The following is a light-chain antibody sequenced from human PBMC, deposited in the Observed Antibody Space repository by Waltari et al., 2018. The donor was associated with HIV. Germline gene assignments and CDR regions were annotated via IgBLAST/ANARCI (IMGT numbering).Light chain of an antibody. CDR2: GVS. CDR3: SSYTTSSTLGM. V-gene: IGLV2-14*01. J-gene: IGLJ3*02. Sequence: QSALTQPAPVPGSPGQSLTISCAGTRRDVGGFTYVSWYQHHPGKAPKLMIYGVSNRPSGVSNRFSGSKSGNTASLTISGLQAEDEADYYCSSYTTSSTLGMFGGGTKLTVL. CDR1: RRDVGGFTY.